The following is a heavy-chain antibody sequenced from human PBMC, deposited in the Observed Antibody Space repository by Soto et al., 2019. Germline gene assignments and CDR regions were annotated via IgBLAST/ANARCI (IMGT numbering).Heavy chain of an antibody. J-gene: IGHJ5*02. Sequence: SETLSLTCTFSTGSISSYYWSWIRQPPGKGLEWIGYIYYSGTTNYNPSLRGRVTISVDTSKNQLSLKLTSVTAADTAIYYCARHGSIAAAGKVNWFDPWGQGTLVTVSS. D-gene: IGHD6-13*01. CDR2: IYYSGTT. V-gene: IGHV4-59*08. CDR1: TGSISSYY. CDR3: ARHGSIAAAGKVNWFDP.